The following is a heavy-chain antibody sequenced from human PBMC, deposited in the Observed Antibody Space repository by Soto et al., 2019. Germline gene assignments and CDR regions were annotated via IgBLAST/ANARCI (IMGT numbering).Heavy chain of an antibody. Sequence: EVQLVESGGGLVQPGGSLRLSCAAAGFTVSSNYRSWVRQAPGKGLEWVSVIYSGGSTYYADSVKGRFTISRHNSKNTLYLQMNSLRAEDTAVYYCARERRYCSSTSCYAGARADYYYGMDVWGQGTTVTVSS. CDR3: ARERRYCSSTSCYAGARADYYYGMDV. V-gene: IGHV3-53*04. CDR1: GFTVSSNY. D-gene: IGHD2-2*01. J-gene: IGHJ6*02. CDR2: IYSGGST.